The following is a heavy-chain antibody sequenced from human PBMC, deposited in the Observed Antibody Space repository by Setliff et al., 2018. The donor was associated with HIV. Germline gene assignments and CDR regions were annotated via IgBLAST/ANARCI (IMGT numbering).Heavy chain of an antibody. J-gene: IGHJ6*03. CDR2: IYYSGST. CDR3: ARVHYYDSSDYSEPYYMDV. V-gene: IGHV4-59*11. D-gene: IGHD3-22*01. CDR1: GGSISSHY. Sequence: SETLSLTCTVSGGSISSHYWGWIRQPPGKGLEWIGYIYYSGSTNYNPSLKSRVTISVDTSKKQFSLKLSSVTAADTAVYYCARVHYYDSSDYSEPYYMDVWGKGTTVTVSS.